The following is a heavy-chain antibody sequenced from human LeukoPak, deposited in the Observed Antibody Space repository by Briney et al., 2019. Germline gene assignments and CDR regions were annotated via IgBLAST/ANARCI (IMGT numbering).Heavy chain of an antibody. J-gene: IGHJ4*02. CDR2: IYHSGST. D-gene: IGHD2-8*01. CDR3: ASTNGYCTNGVCPFDS. Sequence: SETLCLICNVPTGAISSYYSSSISQRPGRGLEWSGDIYHSGSTNYNPSLKSRVSISVDTSKNQFSLKLTSVTAADTAIYYCASTNGYCTNGVCPFDSWGQGTQVTVSS. V-gene: IGHV4-59*08. CDR1: TGAISSYY.